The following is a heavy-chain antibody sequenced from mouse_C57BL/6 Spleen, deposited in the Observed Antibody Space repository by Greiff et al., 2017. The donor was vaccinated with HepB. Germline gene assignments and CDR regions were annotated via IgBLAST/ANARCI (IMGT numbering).Heavy chain of an antibody. CDR2: INPGSGGT. V-gene: IGHV1-54*01. D-gene: IGHD2-3*01. Sequence: QVQLKQSGAELVRPGTSVKVSCKASGYAFTNYLIEWVKQRPGQGLEWIGVINPGSGGTNYNEKFKGKATLTADKSSSTAYMQLSSLTSEDSAVYFCARGGYDGYYLYYFDYWGQGTTLTVSS. CDR3: ARGGYDGYYLYYFDY. J-gene: IGHJ2*01. CDR1: GYAFTNYL.